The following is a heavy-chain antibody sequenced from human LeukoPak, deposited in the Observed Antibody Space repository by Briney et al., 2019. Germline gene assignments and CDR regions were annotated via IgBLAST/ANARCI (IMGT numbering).Heavy chain of an antibody. CDR2: ISDSGGST. V-gene: IGHV3-23*01. J-gene: IGHJ4*02. CDR1: GFTFSSYA. D-gene: IGHD3-10*01. CDR3: AKGMFYYGSGSSDY. Sequence: GGSLRLSCAASGFTFSSYAISWVRQAPGKGLEWVSSISDSGGSTHYADSVKGRFTISRDNSKNTLYLQMNSLRAEDTAPYYCAKGMFYYGSGSSDYWGQGTLVTVSS.